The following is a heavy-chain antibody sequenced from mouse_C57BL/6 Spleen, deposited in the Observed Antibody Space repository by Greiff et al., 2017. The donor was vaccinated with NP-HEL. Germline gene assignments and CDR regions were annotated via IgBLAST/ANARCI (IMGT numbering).Heavy chain of an antibody. J-gene: IGHJ3*01. CDR3: TAGGSSPFAY. D-gene: IGHD1-1*01. CDR1: GFTFSNYW. V-gene: IGHV6-3*01. CDR2: IRLKSDNYAT. Sequence: DVQLQESGGGLVQPGGSMKLSCVASGFTFSNYWMNWVRQSPEKGLEWVAQIRLKSDNYATHYAESVKGRFTISRDDSKRSVYLQMNNLRAEDTGIYYCTAGGSSPFAYWGQGTLVTVSA.